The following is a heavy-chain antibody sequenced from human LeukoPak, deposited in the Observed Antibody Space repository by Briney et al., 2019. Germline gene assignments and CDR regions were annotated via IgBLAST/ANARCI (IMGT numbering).Heavy chain of an antibody. CDR2: ISYDGSNK. Sequence: GTSLRLSCAASGFTFSRHDMNWVRQAPGKGLEWVAVISYDGSNKYYADSVKGRFTISRDNSKNTLYLQMNSLRTEDTAVYYCAKGVSSSWSNDAFDIWGQGTMVTVSS. CDR1: GFTFSRHD. J-gene: IGHJ3*02. V-gene: IGHV3-30*18. D-gene: IGHD6-13*01. CDR3: AKGVSSSWSNDAFDI.